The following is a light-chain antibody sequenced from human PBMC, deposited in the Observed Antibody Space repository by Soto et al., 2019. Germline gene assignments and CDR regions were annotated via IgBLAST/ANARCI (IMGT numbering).Light chain of an antibody. V-gene: IGKV3-11*01. CDR1: QSVSSY. CDR2: NAS. Sequence: EIVLTQSPATLSLSPGERATLSCRASQSVSSYLAWYQQKPGQARRLLIYNASNRATGIPARFSGSGYGTDFTLTISSLEPEDFAVYYCQQRFTPLWTFGQGTKVEV. CDR3: QQRFTPLWT. J-gene: IGKJ1*01.